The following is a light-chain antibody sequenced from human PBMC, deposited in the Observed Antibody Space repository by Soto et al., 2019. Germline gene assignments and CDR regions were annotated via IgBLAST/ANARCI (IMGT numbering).Light chain of an antibody. CDR2: SAS. Sequence: DIVMTQSPATLSVSPGERATLSCRASQNISTNVAWYQQKPGQAPRLLLLSASSRLSDIPARFSGSGSGTDFTLTISRLEPEDFAVYYCQQYGSSWTFGQGTKVDI. J-gene: IGKJ1*01. CDR1: QNISTN. V-gene: IGKV3-15*01. CDR3: QQYGSSWT.